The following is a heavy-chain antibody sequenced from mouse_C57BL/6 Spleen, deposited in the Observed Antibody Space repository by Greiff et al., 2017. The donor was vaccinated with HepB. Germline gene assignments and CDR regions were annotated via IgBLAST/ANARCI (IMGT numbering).Heavy chain of an antibody. V-gene: IGHV1-64*01. D-gene: IGHD1-1*01. J-gene: IGHJ2*01. CDR2: IHPNSGST. Sequence: QVQLQQPGAELVKPGASVKLSCKASGYTFTSYWMHWVKQRPGQGLEWIGMIHPNSGSTNYNEKFKSKATLTVDKSSSTAYMQLSSLTSEDSAVYYCARWFITTVVATGDYWGQGTTLTVSS. CDR1: GYTFTSYW. CDR3: ARWFITTVVATGDY.